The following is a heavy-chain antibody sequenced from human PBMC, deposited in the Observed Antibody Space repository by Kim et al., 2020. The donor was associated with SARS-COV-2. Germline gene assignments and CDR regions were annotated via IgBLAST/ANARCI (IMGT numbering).Heavy chain of an antibody. J-gene: IGHJ4*01. Sequence: GGSLRLSCAASGFTFSSYGMHWVRQAPGKGLEWVAVISYDGSNKYYADSVKGRFTISRDNSKNTLYLQMNSLRAEDKAVYYCAKDLDYYASRGAFDYLG. V-gene: IGHV3-30*18. CDR3: AKDLDYYASRGAFDY. CDR2: ISYDGSNK. CDR1: GFTFSSYG. D-gene: IGHD3-22*01.